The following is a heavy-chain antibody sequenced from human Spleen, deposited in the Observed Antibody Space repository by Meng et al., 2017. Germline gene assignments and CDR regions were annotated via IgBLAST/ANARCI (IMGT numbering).Heavy chain of an antibody. D-gene: IGHD3-3*01. CDR3: ARDLLYYDFWSGPYYYYYGMDV. Sequence: SLKISCAASGFTFHDYAMHWVRQAPGKGLEWVSGISWNSDRIGYADSVKGRFTISRDNAKNPLYLQMNSLRAEDTAVYYCARDLLYYDFWSGPYYYYYGMDVWGQGTTVTVSS. CDR2: ISWNSDRI. CDR1: GFTFHDYA. J-gene: IGHJ6*02. V-gene: IGHV3-9*01.